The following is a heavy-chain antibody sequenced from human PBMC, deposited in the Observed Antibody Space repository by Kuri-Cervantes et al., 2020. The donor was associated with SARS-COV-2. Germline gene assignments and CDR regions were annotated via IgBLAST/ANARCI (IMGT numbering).Heavy chain of an antibody. Sequence: SVTVSCKVSGYTLTELSMHWVRQAPEKGLEWLGGFDPEDGETIYAQKFQGRVTMTEDTSTDTASMELRSLRSDDPAVYYCATVSYCSGGSCYGGWFDPWGQGNLVTVSS. CDR3: ATVSYCSGGSCYGGWFDP. J-gene: IGHJ5*02. V-gene: IGHV1-24*01. CDR1: GYTLTELS. D-gene: IGHD2-15*01. CDR2: FDPEDGET.